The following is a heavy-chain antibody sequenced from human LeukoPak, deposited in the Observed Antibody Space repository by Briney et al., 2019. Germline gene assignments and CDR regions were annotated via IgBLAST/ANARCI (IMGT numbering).Heavy chain of an antibody. Sequence: PGGSLRLSCGVSGFPFRTYGMHWVRQAPGKGLEWVSIISYDGTTKDYTDSVKGRFTISRDNSKNTLYLQMTSLRTEDTAVYYCAKGVETSTTGELPYYFDYWGQGTLVTVSS. CDR1: GFPFRTYG. CDR2: ISYDGTTK. J-gene: IGHJ4*02. D-gene: IGHD3-10*01. CDR3: AKGVETSTTGELPYYFDY. V-gene: IGHV3-30*18.